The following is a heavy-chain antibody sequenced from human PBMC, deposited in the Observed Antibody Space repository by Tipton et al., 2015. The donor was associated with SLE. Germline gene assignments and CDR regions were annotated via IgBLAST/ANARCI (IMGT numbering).Heavy chain of an antibody. CDR2: IWYDGSNK. CDR1: GFTFSSYG. CDR3: AGQLSYYYGMDV. J-gene: IGHJ6*02. Sequence: SLRLSCAASGFTFSSYGMHWVRQAPGKGLEWVAVIWYDGSNKYYADSVKGRFTISRDNSKNTLYLQMNSLRAEDTAVYYYAGQLSYYYGMDVGGQGTTVPVSS. D-gene: IGHD6-13*01. V-gene: IGHV3-33*01.